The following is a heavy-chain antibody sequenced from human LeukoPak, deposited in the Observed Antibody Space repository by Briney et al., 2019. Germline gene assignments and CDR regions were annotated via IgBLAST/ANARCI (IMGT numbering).Heavy chain of an antibody. CDR2: IYPGDSDT. D-gene: IGHD6-13*01. CDR1: GYSFNYW. CDR3: ARLEYSSSWFDP. J-gene: IGHJ5*02. Sequence: GESLKISCKGSGYSFNYWIGWVRQMPGKGLEWMGIIYPGDSDTRYSPSFQGQVTISADKSISTAYLQWSSLKASDTAMYYCARLEYSSSWFDPWGQGTLVTVSS. V-gene: IGHV5-51*01.